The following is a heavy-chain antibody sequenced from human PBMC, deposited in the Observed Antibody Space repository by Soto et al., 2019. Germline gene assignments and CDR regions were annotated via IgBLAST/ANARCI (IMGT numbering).Heavy chain of an antibody. CDR1: GGTFSSYT. V-gene: IGHV1-69*02. J-gene: IGHJ5*02. D-gene: IGHD3-3*01. Sequence: SVKVSCKASGGTFSSYTISWVRQAPGQGLEWMGRIIPILGIANYAQKFQGRVTITADKSTSTAYMELSSLRSEDTAVYYCATQPITIFGVVTNNWFDPWGQGTLVTVSS. CDR3: ATQPITIFGVVTNNWFDP. CDR2: IIPILGIA.